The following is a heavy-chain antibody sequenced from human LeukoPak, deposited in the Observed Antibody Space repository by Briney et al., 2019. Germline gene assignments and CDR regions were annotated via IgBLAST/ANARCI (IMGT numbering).Heavy chain of an antibody. CDR3: ASGLWFGELLSFS. CDR1: GYSISSGYY. J-gene: IGHJ5*02. Sequence: SETLSLTCAVSGYSISSGYYWGWIRQPPGKGLEWIGSIYHSGSTYYNPSLKSRVTTSVDTSKNQFSLKLSSVTAADTAVYYCASGLWFGELLSFSWGQGTLVTVSS. V-gene: IGHV4-38-2*01. CDR2: IYHSGST. D-gene: IGHD3-10*01.